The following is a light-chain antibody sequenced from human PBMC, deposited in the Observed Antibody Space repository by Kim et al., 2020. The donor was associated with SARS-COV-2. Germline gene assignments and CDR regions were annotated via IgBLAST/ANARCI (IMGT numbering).Light chain of an antibody. V-gene: IGKV3-15*01. CDR2: GAS. Sequence: VSPGERATLSCRASRGVSSSLAWYQQKPGQAPRLLIYGASTRATGIPARFSGSGSGTEFTLTISSLQPEDFATYFCLQHNSYPITFGQGTRLEIK. J-gene: IGKJ5*01. CDR3: LQHNSYPIT. CDR1: RGVSSS.